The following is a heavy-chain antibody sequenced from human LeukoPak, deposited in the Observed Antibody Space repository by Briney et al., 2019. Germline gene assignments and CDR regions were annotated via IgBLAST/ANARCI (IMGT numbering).Heavy chain of an antibody. CDR1: GYTFTGYY. V-gene: IGHV1-2*02. CDR2: IDPNNGGT. CDR3: AKTGVEYASSSGVLDS. Sequence: ASVKVSCKASGYTFTGYYIHWVRQAPGQGLEWMGWIDPNNGGTNYAQKFQGRLTITTDESTSTAYLELSGLRSEDTALYYSAKTGVEYASSSGVLDSWGQGTLVTVSS. J-gene: IGHJ4*02. D-gene: IGHD6-6*01.